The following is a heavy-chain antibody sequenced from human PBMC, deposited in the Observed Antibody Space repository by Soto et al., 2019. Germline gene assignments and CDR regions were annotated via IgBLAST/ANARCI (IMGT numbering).Heavy chain of an antibody. CDR3: ARVKQLVEHYYYGMDV. V-gene: IGHV1-69*06. D-gene: IGHD6-6*01. J-gene: IGHJ6*02. CDR2: IIPIFGTA. Sequence: QVQLVQSGAEVKKPGSSVKVSYKASGGTFSSYAISWVRQAPGQGLEWMGGIIPIFGTANYAQKFQGRVTITADKSTSTAYMELSSLRSEDTAVYYCARVKQLVEHYYYGMDVWGQGTTFTVSS. CDR1: GGTFSSYA.